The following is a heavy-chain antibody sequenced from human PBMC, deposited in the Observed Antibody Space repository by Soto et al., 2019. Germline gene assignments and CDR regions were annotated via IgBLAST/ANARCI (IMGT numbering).Heavy chain of an antibody. D-gene: IGHD3-22*01. CDR1: GFTFSSYG. Sequence: LRLSCAASGFTFSSYGMHWVRQAPGKGLEWVAVISYDGSNKYYADSVKGRFTISRDNSKNTLYLQMNSLRAEDTAVYYCAKDRLLDSSGYPLPYYYGMDVWGQGTTVTVSS. CDR2: ISYDGSNK. J-gene: IGHJ6*02. CDR3: AKDRLLDSSGYPLPYYYGMDV. V-gene: IGHV3-30*18.